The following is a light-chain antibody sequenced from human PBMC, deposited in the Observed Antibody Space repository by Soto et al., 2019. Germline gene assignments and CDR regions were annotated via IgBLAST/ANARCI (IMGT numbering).Light chain of an antibody. Sequence: QSALTQPRSVSGSPGQSVTISCTGTSSDIGSYNYVSWYQQHPGKAPKLMIYDVSGRPSGVPDRFSASKSGNTASLTISGLQAEDEADYYCCTYAGSYTWVFGGGTKLTVL. CDR2: DVS. V-gene: IGLV2-11*01. CDR1: SSDIGSYNY. CDR3: CTYAGSYTWV. J-gene: IGLJ3*02.